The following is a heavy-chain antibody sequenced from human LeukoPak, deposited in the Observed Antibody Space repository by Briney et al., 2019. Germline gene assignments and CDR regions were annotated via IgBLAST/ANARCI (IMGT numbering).Heavy chain of an antibody. CDR2: IYYSGST. CDR3: ARSLVVPAADHYFDY. Sequence: SETLSLTYTVSGGSISSGGYYWSWIRQHPGKGPEWIGYIYYSGSTSYNPSLKSRVTILVDTSKNQFSLKLSSVTAADTAVYYCARSLVVPAADHYFDYWGQGTLVTVSS. V-gene: IGHV4-31*03. CDR1: GGSISSGGYY. D-gene: IGHD2-2*01. J-gene: IGHJ4*02.